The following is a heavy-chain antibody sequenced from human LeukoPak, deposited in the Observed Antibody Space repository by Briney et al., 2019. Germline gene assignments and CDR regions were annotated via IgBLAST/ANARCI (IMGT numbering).Heavy chain of an antibody. CDR2: ISSSSSYI. V-gene: IGHV3-21*01. J-gene: IGHJ5*02. D-gene: IGHD2-2*01. Sequence: NPGGSLRLSCAASGFTFSSYAMSWVRQAPGKGLEWVSSISSSSSYIYYADSVKGRFTISRDNAKNSLYLQMNSLRAEDTAVYYCARDPIVVVPAAMGNWFDPWGQGTLVTVSS. CDR3: ARDPIVVVPAAMGNWFDP. CDR1: GFTFSSYA.